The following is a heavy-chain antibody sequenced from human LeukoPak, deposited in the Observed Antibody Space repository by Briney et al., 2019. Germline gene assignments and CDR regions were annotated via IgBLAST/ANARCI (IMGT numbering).Heavy chain of an antibody. J-gene: IGHJ4*02. CDR1: GYTFTDYF. V-gene: IGHV1-2*02. Sequence: ASVKVSCKASGYTFTDYFMHWVRQAPGQWLEWMGWINPNNGGTNYARKFQGRVTMTRDTSFKTAYMELSRLTSDDTAVYYCATAGATVLTPSGYWGQGTLVTVSS. CDR2: INPNNGGT. D-gene: IGHD4-23*01. CDR3: ATAGATVLTPSGY.